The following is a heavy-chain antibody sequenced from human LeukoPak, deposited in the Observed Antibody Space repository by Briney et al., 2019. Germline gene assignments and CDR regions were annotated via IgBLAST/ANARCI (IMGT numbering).Heavy chain of an antibody. Sequence: SQTLSLTCTVSGGSIGTSAYYWNWIRQHPGKGLEWIGFISDSGSTLYNPSLRSRVTISSDMSKNQFSLKLTSVTAADMAVYYCARGRYSYGWNDSWGQGTLVTVSS. J-gene: IGHJ5*01. CDR1: GGSIGTSAYY. CDR2: ISDSGST. V-gene: IGHV4-31*03. D-gene: IGHD3-16*02. CDR3: ARGRYSYGWNDS.